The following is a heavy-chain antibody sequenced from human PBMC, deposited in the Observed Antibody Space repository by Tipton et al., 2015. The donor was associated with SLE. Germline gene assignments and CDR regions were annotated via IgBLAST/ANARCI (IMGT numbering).Heavy chain of an antibody. CDR2: ISYDGSNK. CDR1: GFTFSSYA. Sequence: SLRLSCAASGFTFSSYAMHWVRQAPGKGLEWVAVISYDGSNKYYADSVKGRFTISRDNSKNTLYLQMNSLRAEDTAVYYCAKEETVFDAFDIWGQGTMVTVSS. D-gene: IGHD2-21*02. V-gene: IGHV3-30-3*01. J-gene: IGHJ3*02. CDR3: AKEETVFDAFDI.